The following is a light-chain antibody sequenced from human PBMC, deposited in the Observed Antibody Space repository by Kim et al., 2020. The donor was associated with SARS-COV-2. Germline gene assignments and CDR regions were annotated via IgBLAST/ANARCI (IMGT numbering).Light chain of an antibody. Sequence: VALRPTVRITCQGNSRRSYSATWYQQKRGQAPIVVIYGNNNRPSGIPDRFSGSSSGDTASLTTTGTQAGDEADYYCNSRGSNDNVLFGGGTQLTVL. CDR3: NSRGSNDNVL. V-gene: IGLV3-19*01. J-gene: IGLJ2*01. CDR2: GNN. CDR1: SRRSYS.